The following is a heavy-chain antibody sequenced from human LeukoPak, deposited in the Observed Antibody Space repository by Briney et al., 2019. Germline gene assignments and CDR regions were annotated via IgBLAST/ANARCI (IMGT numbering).Heavy chain of an antibody. CDR2: NNSDGSRT. V-gene: IGHV3-74*01. CDR1: GFTFSSYW. J-gene: IGHJ6*03. Sequence: GGSLRLSCAASGFTFSSYWMHWVRQAPGKGLVWVSRNNSDGSRTSYADSVKGRFTISRDNAKNTLYMHENSLSVEDTAVFYCARGGDIAAAGMTGADYMGVWGKGTTVTISS. CDR3: ARGGDIAAAGMTGADYMGV. D-gene: IGHD6-13*01.